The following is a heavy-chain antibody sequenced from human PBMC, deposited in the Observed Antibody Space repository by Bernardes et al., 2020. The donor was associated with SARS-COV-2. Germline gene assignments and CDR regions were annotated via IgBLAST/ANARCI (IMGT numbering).Heavy chain of an antibody. CDR1: GFSIRAYD. V-gene: IGHV3-23*01. CDR2: ISGSGSAT. D-gene: IGHD4-17*01. CDR3: AREDYELDL. J-gene: IGHJ5*02. Sequence: GGSLRLSCTASGFSIRAYDMNWVRQAPGKGLEWVSAISGSGSATYYTDSVKGRFTISRDNSKNTLFLQMNSLRAEDTALYFCAREDYELDLWGQGTLVTVSS.